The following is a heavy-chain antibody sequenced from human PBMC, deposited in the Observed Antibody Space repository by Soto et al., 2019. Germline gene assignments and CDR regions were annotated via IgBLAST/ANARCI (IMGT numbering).Heavy chain of an antibody. V-gene: IGHV1-2*02. CDR1: GYTFTGYY. CDR2: INPNSGGT. Sequence: QVQLVQSGAEVKKPGASVKVSCKASGYTFTGYYMHWVRQAPGQGLEWMGWINPNSGGTNYAQKFQGRVTMTRDTSISTAYMELSRLRSDDTAVYYCACYTAMALGSIYYGMDVWGQGTTVTVSS. J-gene: IGHJ6*02. D-gene: IGHD5-18*01. CDR3: ACYTAMALGSIYYGMDV.